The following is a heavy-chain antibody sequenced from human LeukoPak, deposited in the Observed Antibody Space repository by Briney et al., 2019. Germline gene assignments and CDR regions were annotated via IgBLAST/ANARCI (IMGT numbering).Heavy chain of an antibody. D-gene: IGHD2-21*01. CDR3: ARSSWVSSIDAVR. V-gene: IGHV3-23*01. CDR2: IRGNGET. Sequence: GGSLRLSSAAYGLCLGSFAISWVRPGAARVLEWVSSIRGNGETFYADSVKGRFTLSSDSSRNTVYFQLNNLRVEDTAIDYCARSSWVSSIDAVRWGQGTLVTVSS. CDR1: GLCLGSFA. J-gene: IGHJ4*02.